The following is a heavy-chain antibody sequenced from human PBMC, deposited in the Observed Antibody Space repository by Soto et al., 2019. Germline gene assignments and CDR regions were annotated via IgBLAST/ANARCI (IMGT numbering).Heavy chain of an antibody. Sequence: LETLSLTCTVSGASITDSSYWSWIRQPAGKGLEWIGRFSLSGTTNYNPSLRSRVTMSADVSKNQFSLRLTSVTAADTALYYCARGMTPPGAPAWYYFDSWGHGTLVTVSP. CDR1: GASITDSSY. V-gene: IGHV4-4*07. D-gene: IGHD2-8*02. CDR3: ARGMTPPGAPAWYYFDS. CDR2: FSLSGTT. J-gene: IGHJ4*01.